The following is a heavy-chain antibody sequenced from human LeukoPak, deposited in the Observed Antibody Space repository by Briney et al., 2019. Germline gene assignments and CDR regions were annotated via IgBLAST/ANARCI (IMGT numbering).Heavy chain of an antibody. CDR1: GGSISSGGYY. D-gene: IGHD3-16*01. V-gene: IGHV4-31*03. Sequence: SQTLSLTCTVSGGSISSGGYYWSWIRQHPGKGLEWIGYIYYSGSTYYNPSLKSRVTISVDRSKNQFSLKLSSVTAADTAVYYCARGGMQLTYYFDYWGQGTLVTVSS. CDR3: ARGGMQLTYYFDY. CDR2: IYYSGST. J-gene: IGHJ4*02.